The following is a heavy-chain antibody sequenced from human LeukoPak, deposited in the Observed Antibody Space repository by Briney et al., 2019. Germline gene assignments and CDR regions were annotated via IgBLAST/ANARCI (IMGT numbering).Heavy chain of an antibody. CDR1: GASITSDY. J-gene: IGHJ4*02. CDR2: MYDSGRI. Sequence: SETLSLTCTVSGASITSDYWSWIRQPPGKGLEWIGYMYDSGRINYNPSLKSRVTISADTSKNQVSLKLSSVTAADTAIYFCVYGPNQYYFDFWGQGTLVTVSS. D-gene: IGHD1-14*01. CDR3: VYGPNQYYFDF. V-gene: IGHV4-59*01.